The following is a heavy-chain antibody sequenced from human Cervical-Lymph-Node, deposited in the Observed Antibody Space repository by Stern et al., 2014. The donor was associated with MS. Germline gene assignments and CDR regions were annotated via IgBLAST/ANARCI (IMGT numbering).Heavy chain of an antibody. CDR2: IYYIGTT. D-gene: IGHD2-21*02. Sequence: QLQLQESGPGLVPPSETLSLTCTVSGGSISNYYWSWIRQPPGKGLEWIGYIYYIGTTNYNPSLKSRVTISVDTSKNQFSLRLSSVSVADTAVYYCARHGDTSFVYWGQGTLVTISS. CDR1: GGSISNYY. CDR3: ARHGDTSFVY. V-gene: IGHV4-59*08. J-gene: IGHJ4*02.